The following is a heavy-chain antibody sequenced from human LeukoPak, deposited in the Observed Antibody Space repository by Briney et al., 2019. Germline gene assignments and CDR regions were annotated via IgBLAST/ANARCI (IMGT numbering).Heavy chain of an antibody. J-gene: IGHJ4*02. V-gene: IGHV1-2*02. CDR3: AIGYGSSASVFDY. D-gene: IGHD1-26*01. CDR1: GYTFTGYY. Sequence: ASVKVSCKASGYTFTGYYMHWVRQAPGQGLEWMGWINTNSGGTNYAQKFQGRVTMTRDTSISTAYMELSRLRSDDTAVYYCAIGYGSSASVFDYWGQGTLVTVPS. CDR2: INTNSGGT.